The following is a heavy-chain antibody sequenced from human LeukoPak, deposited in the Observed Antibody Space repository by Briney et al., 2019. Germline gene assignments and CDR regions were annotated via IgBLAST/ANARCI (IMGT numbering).Heavy chain of an antibody. D-gene: IGHD3-16*01. V-gene: IGHV3-73*01. J-gene: IGHJ4*02. CDR3: ADMGDFDY. CDR1: GFTFSGSA. Sequence: PGGSLRLSCAVSGFTFSGSAMHWVRQASGKGLEWVGRIRSKANNYATAYAASVKGRFTISRDDSKNTAYLQMNSLKTEDTAVYYCADMGDFDYWGQGTLVTVSS. CDR2: IRSKANNYAT.